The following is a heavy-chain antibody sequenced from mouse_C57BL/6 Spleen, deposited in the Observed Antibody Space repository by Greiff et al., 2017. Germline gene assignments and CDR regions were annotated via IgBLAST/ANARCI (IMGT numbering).Heavy chain of an antibody. CDR1: GYTFTDYE. CDR3: TKGYEANFNY. V-gene: IGHV1-15*01. Sequence: VQLQQSGAELVRPGASVTLSCKASGYTFTDYEMHWVKQTPVHGLEWIGAIDPETGGTAYNQKFKGKAILTADKSSSTAYMELRSLTSEDSAVYYSTKGYEANFNYWGQGTTLTVSS. J-gene: IGHJ2*01. D-gene: IGHD2-2*01. CDR2: IDPETGGT.